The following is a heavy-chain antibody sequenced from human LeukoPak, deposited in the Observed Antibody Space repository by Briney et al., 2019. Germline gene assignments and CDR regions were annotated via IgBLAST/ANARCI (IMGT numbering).Heavy chain of an antibody. J-gene: IGHJ4*02. CDR2: IYYSGST. D-gene: IGHD3-9*01. CDR1: GDSISSYY. Sequence: SETLSLTCTVSGDSISSYYWSWIRQPQGKGLEWIGYIYYSGSTNYNPSLKSRVTISRDTSKNQFSLKLTSVTAADSAVYCCVRRVRYFGQNDYWGQGTLVTVSS. CDR3: VRRVRYFGQNDY. V-gene: IGHV4-59*08.